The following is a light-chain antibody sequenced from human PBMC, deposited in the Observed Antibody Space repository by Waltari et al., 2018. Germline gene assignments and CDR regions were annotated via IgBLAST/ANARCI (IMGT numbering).Light chain of an antibody. CDR1: SRAVGRYNS. J-gene: IGLJ3*02. CDR3: CSYAGSYTLV. CDR2: DVS. V-gene: IGLV2-11*01. Sequence: QSALTQPRSVSGSPGQSVTISCTGTSRAVGRYNSVSWYQQHPGKAPKLMIYDVSKRPSGVPDRFSGSKSGNTASLTISGLQDEDEADYYCCSYAGSYTLVFGGGTKLTVL.